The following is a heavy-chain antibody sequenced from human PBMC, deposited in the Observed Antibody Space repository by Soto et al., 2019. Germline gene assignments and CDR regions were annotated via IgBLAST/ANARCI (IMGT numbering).Heavy chain of an antibody. V-gene: IGHV4-34*01. D-gene: IGHD3-3*01. CDR2: INHSGST. CDR3: ARATIVGRTIFGVVTVLFGY. CDR1: GGSFSGYY. J-gene: IGHJ4*02. Sequence: SETLSLTCAVYGGSFSGYYWSWIRQPPGKGLEWIGEINHSGSTNYNPSLKSRVTISVDTSKNQFSLKLSSVTAADTAVYYCARATIVGRTIFGVVTVLFGYWGQGTLVTVSS.